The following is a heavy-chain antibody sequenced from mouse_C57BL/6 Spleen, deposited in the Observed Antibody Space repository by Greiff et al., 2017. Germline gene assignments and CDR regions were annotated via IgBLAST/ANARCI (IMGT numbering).Heavy chain of an antibody. CDR2: IHPNSGST. Sequence: QVQLQQPGAELVKPGASVKLSCKASGYTFTSYWMHWVKQRPGQGLEWIGMIHPNSGSTNYNEKFKSKATLTVDKSSSTAYMQLSSLTSEDSAVYYCARCYYYGSSWYFDYWGQGTTLTVSS. J-gene: IGHJ2*01. CDR1: GYTFTSYW. D-gene: IGHD1-1*01. V-gene: IGHV1-64*01. CDR3: ARCYYYGSSWYFDY.